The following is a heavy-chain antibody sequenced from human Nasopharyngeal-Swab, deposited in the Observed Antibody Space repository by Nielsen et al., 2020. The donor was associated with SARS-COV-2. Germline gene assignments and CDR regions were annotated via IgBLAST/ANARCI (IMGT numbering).Heavy chain of an antibody. J-gene: IGHJ6*02. CDR2: ISSSGSTI. CDR3: ARSTTVRSWNYYGMDV. V-gene: IGHV3-48*03. D-gene: IGHD4-17*01. Sequence: WIRQPPGKGLEWVSYISSSGSTIYYADSVKGRFTISRDNAKNSLYLRMNSLRAEDTAVYYCARSTTVRSWNYYGMDVWGQGTLVTVSS.